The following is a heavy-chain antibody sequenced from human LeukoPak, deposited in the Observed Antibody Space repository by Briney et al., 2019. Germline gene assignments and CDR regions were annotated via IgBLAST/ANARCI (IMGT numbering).Heavy chain of an antibody. Sequence: KSSETLSLTCTVSGGSISSGGYYWSWIRQHPGKGLEWIGYIYYSGSTYYNPSLKSRVTISVDTSKNQFSLKLSSVTAADTAVYYCAREPRSPIVGGGGDAFDIWGQGTMVTVSS. D-gene: IGHD2-15*01. V-gene: IGHV4-31*03. CDR1: GGSISSGGYY. CDR3: AREPRSPIVGGGGDAFDI. CDR2: IYYSGST. J-gene: IGHJ3*02.